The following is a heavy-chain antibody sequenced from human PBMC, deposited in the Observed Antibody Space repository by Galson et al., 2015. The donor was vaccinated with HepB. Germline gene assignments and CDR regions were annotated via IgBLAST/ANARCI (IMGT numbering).Heavy chain of an antibody. Sequence: PALVKPTQTLTLTCTFSGFSLSTSGVGVGWIRQPPGKALEWLALISWDDDKRYSPSLKTRLTITKDTSKNQVVLTMTNMDPVDTATYFCAHRLDFWSRNPGWFEPWGQGTLVTVSS. CDR3: AHRLDFWSRNPGWFEP. J-gene: IGHJ5*02. D-gene: IGHD3-3*01. V-gene: IGHV2-5*02. CDR1: GFSLSTSGVG. CDR2: ISWDDDK.